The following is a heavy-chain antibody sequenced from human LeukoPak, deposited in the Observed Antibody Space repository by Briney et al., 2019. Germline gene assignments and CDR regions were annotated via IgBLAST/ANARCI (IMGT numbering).Heavy chain of an antibody. CDR2: INHSGST. CDR1: GGSFSGYY. V-gene: IGHV4-34*01. D-gene: IGHD3-10*01. J-gene: IGHJ4*02. CDR3: ARVTMARGVNIDY. Sequence: SETLSLTCAVYGGSFSGYYWSWIRQPPGKGLEWIGEINHSGSTNYNPSLKSRVTISVDTSKNQFSLKLSSVTAADTAVYYCARVTMARGVNIDYWGQGTLVTVSS.